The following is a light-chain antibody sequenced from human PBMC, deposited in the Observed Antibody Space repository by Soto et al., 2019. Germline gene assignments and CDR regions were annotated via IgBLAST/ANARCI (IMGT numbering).Light chain of an antibody. J-gene: IGKJ1*01. CDR3: QQYNNWPPWT. CDR1: QTVNSN. V-gene: IGKV3-15*01. CDR2: GIF. Sequence: EIVLTQSPATLSVSPGERATLSCRASQTVNSNLAWYQQKPGQAPRLLIYGIFTRATGIPARFSGSGSGTEFTLTISSLQSEDFAVYYCQQYNNWPPWTFGQGTKVEIK.